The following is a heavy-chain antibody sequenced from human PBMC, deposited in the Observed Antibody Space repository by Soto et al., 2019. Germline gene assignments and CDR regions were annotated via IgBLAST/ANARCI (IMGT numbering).Heavy chain of an antibody. J-gene: IGHJ4*02. CDR3: AVYGYYYDSSGYYHFDY. V-gene: IGHV3-23*01. CDR1: GFTFSSYA. D-gene: IGHD3-22*01. Sequence: EVQLLESGGGLVQPGGSPRLSCAASGFTFSSYAMSWVRQAPGKGLEWVSAISGSGGSTYYADSVKGRFTISRDNSKNTLYLQMNSLRAEDTAVYYCAVYGYYYDSSGYYHFDYWGQGTLVTVSS. CDR2: ISGSGGST.